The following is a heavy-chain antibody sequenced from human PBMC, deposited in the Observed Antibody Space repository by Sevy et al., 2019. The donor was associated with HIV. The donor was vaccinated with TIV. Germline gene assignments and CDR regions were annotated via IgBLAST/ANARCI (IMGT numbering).Heavy chain of an antibody. CDR2: IYYGGST. J-gene: IGHJ4*02. D-gene: IGHD3-22*01. V-gene: IGHV4-39*02. Sequence: SETLSLTCTVSGGSISSSGYYWGWIRQPPGKGLEWIGSIYYGGSTYYNSSLKSRITISVDTSKNHFSLKLGSVTAADTAVYYCARVSMIVVVITDDWGYYFDYWGQGTLVTVSS. CDR3: ARVSMIVVVITDDWGYYFDY. CDR1: GGSISSSGYY.